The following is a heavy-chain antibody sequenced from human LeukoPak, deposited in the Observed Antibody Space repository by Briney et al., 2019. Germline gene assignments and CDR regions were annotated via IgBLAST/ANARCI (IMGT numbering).Heavy chain of an antibody. D-gene: IGHD4-17*01. CDR1: GGSISSSSYY. V-gene: IGHV4-39*07. Sequence: PSETLSLTCTVSGGSISSSSYYWGWIRQPPGKGLEWIGSIYYSGSTYYNPSLKSRVTISVDTSKNQFSLKLSSVTAADTAVYYCARSDYVYYYYMDVWGKGTTVTVSS. CDR2: IYYSGST. CDR3: ARSDYVYYYYMDV. J-gene: IGHJ6*03.